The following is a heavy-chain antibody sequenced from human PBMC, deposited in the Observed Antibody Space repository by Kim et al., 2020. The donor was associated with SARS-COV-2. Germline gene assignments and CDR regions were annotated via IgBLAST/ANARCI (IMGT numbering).Heavy chain of an antibody. CDR3: ASSSGSFTPSYFYYGMDV. V-gene: IGHV3-30*04. D-gene: IGHD1-26*01. Sequence: GGSLRLSCAASGFTFSSYAMHWVRQAPGKGLEWVAVISYDGSNKYYADSVKGRFTISRDNSKNTLYLQMNSLRAEDTAVYYCASSSGSFTPSYFYYGMDV. J-gene: IGHJ6*01. CDR1: GFTFSSYA. CDR2: ISYDGSNK.